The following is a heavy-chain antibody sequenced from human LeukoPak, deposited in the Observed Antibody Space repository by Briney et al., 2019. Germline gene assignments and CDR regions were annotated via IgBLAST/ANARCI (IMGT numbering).Heavy chain of an antibody. Sequence: GGSLRLSCTASRLTFSSYAMNWVRQAAGNGLEWVSGIGAGGTFTYYADSVKGRFTISRDNSRNTLYLQMNSLRADDTAVYYCAKDLVYTTYGYYFDYWGQGTLVTVSS. CDR3: AKDLVYTTYGYYFDY. CDR2: IGAGGTFT. CDR1: RLTFSSYA. V-gene: IGHV3-23*01. J-gene: IGHJ4*02. D-gene: IGHD4-11*01.